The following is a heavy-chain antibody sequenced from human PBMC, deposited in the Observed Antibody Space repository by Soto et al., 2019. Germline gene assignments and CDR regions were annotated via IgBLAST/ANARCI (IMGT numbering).Heavy chain of an antibody. CDR3: ARGSIAVARGGAFDI. D-gene: IGHD6-19*01. Sequence: QVQLVQSGAEVKKPGASVKVSCKASGYTLTSDGISWVRQAPGYGIERMGWISAYKGNTNYEQKLQGRVTMTTDTSTSTAYMERRSLRSDDTSVYYCARGSIAVARGGAFDIWGQGTLVTVSS. J-gene: IGHJ3*02. V-gene: IGHV1-18*01. CDR1: GYTLTSDG. CDR2: ISAYKGNT.